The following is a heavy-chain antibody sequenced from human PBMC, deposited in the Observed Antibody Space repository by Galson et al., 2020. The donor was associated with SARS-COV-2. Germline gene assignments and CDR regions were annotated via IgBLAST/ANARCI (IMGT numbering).Heavy chain of an antibody. J-gene: IGHJ6*02. CDR3: ARVFKSSYGMDV. V-gene: IGHV4-31*03. Sequence: TRSLTCIVAGGSLKIEDHFWSLIRQHPGKGLAWIGYIYHNGNTYYNPSLKSRLIISVDTSKNQFSLGLTSVTAAETAMYYCARVFKSSYGMDVWGQGTTVTVSS. CDR1: GGSLKIEDHF. CDR2: IYHNGNT.